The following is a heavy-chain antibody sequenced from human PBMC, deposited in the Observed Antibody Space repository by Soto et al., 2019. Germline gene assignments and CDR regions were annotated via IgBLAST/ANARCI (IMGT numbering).Heavy chain of an antibody. V-gene: IGHV4-59*01. CDR3: AAGEASSRNLAPYYLDF. Sequence: TSETLSLTCTVSGGSMRNYFWTWIRQPPGKGVEWIGYIHYSGTTSFFPSYNPALRSRVTISEDTSKNQFSLKLLSVTTADTAVYFCAAGEASSRNLAPYYLDFWGQGTLVTVSS. J-gene: IGHJ4*02. CDR2: IHYSGTT. D-gene: IGHD6-13*01. CDR1: GGSMRNYF.